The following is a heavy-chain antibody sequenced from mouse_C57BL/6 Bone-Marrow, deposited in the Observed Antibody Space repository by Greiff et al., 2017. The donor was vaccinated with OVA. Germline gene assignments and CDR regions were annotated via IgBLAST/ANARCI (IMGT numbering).Heavy chain of an antibody. CDR3: VREGNYYGSSYPRYFDV. V-gene: IGHV10-3*01. CDR2: IRSKSSNYAT. D-gene: IGHD1-1*01. CDR1: GFTFNTYA. Sequence: EVMLVESGGGLVQPKGSLKLSCAASGFTFNTYAMHWVRQAPGKGLEWVARIRSKSSNYATYYADSVKDRFTISRDDSQSMLYLQMNNLKTEDTAMYYCVREGNYYGSSYPRYFDVWGTGTTVTVSS. J-gene: IGHJ1*03.